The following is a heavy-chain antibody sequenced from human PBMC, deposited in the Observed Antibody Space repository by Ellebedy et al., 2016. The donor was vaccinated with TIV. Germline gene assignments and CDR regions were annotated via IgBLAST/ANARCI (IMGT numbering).Heavy chain of an antibody. CDR2: ISYSGALM. Sequence: PGGSLRLSCAASGFTFSGYYMSWFRQAPGKGPEWVSYISYSGALMYYADSVKGRFTTSRDNAEHSLYLQMNSLRAEDTAVYYCARLGVIAAAGASDYWGQGTLVIVSS. D-gene: IGHD6-13*01. J-gene: IGHJ4*02. CDR3: ARLGVIAAAGASDY. V-gene: IGHV3-11*01. CDR1: GFTFSGYY.